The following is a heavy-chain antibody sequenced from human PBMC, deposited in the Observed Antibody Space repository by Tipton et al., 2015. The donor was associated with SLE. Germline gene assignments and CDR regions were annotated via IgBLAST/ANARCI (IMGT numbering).Heavy chain of an antibody. Sequence: LRLSCTVSGGSISSYYWSWIRQPPGKGLEWIGYIYYSGSTNYNPSLKSRVTISVDTSKNQLSLKLSSVTAADTAVYYCAREEYSSGWTEVHWFDPWGQGTLVTVSS. D-gene: IGHD6-19*01. J-gene: IGHJ5*02. V-gene: IGHV4-59*01. CDR3: AREEYSSGWTEVHWFDP. CDR1: GGSISSYY. CDR2: IYYSGST.